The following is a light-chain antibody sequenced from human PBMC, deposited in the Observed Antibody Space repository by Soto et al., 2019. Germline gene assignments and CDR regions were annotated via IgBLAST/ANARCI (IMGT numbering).Light chain of an antibody. CDR3: AAWDDSLSGPL. CDR2: SND. V-gene: IGLV1-47*01. Sequence: QLVLTQSPSASGTPGQRVTISCSGTSSNIGTNYVYWYQQLPGTAPKVLIYSNDKRPSGVPDRFSGSKSGTSASLAISGLRSEDEADYYCAAWDDSLSGPLFGGGTQLTV. CDR1: SSNIGTNY. J-gene: IGLJ2*01.